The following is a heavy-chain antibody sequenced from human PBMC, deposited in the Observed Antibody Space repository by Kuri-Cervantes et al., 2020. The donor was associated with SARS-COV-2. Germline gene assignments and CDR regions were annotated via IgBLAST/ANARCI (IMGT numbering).Heavy chain of an antibody. CDR2: IYYSGST. CDR3: ARGWTTVTTPYFDY. CDR1: GGSFSGYY. D-gene: IGHD4-11*01. V-gene: IGHV4-30-4*08. J-gene: IGHJ4*02. Sequence: LRLSCAVYGGSFSGYYWSWIRQPPGKGLEWIGYIYYSGSTYYNPSLKSRVTISVDTSKNQFSLKLSSVTAADTAVYYCARGWTTVTTPYFDYWGQGTLVTVSS.